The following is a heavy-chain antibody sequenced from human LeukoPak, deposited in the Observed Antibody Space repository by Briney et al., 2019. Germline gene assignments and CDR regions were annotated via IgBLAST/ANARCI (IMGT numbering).Heavy chain of an antibody. J-gene: IGHJ5*02. CDR2: LSGFGTST. Sequence: GGSLRLSCAAPGFTFTNYAMSWVRQAPGKGLEWVSALSGFGTSTYYADSLKGRFTISRDTSKNTLYLEMKSLGAEDTAVYYCAKDGDLRDPWGQGTLVTVSS. V-gene: IGHV3-23*01. CDR3: AKDGDLRDP. D-gene: IGHD3-10*01. CDR1: GFTFTNYA.